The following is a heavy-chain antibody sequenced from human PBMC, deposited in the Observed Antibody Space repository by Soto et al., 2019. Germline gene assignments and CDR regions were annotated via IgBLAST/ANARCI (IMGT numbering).Heavy chain of an antibody. CDR2: IYSGGST. CDR3: ARDRSHGGNWNYVLREDWFDP. J-gene: IGHJ5*02. D-gene: IGHD1-7*01. Sequence: EVQLVESGGGLIQPGGSLRLSCAASGFTVSSNYMSWVRQAPGKGLEWVSVIYSGGSTYYADSVKGRFTISRDNSKNTLYLQMNSLRAEDTAVYYCARDRSHGGNWNYVLREDWFDPWGQGTLVTVSS. V-gene: IGHV3-53*01. CDR1: GFTVSSNY.